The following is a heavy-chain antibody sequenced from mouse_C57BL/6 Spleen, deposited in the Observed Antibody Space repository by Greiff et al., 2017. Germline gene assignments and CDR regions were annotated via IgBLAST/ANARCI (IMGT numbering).Heavy chain of an antibody. D-gene: IGHD2-3*01. J-gene: IGHJ3*01. CDR2: IRNKANNHAT. CDR1: GFTFRDAW. CDR3: TIYDVDYFAY. Sequence: EVKLLESGGGLVQPGGSMKISCAASGFTFRDAWMDWVRQSPEKGLEWVAEIRNKANNHATYYAVSVKGRFTISRDDSTISVYLQMNSLRAEDIGIYYCTIYDVDYFAYWGSGTLVTVSA. V-gene: IGHV6-6*01.